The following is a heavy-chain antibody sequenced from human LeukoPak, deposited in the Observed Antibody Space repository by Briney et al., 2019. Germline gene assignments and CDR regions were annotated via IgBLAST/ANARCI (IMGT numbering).Heavy chain of an antibody. D-gene: IGHD3-10*01. CDR2: IKQDGSEK. CDR3: AKDHYWFGESTYYFDY. V-gene: IGHV3-30*02. Sequence: PGGSLRLSCAASGFTFLSYGMHWVRQAPGKGLEWVANIKQDGSEKYYVDSVKGRFTISRDNSKNTLYLQMNSLRAEDTAVYYCAKDHYWFGESTYYFDYWGQGTLVTVSS. CDR1: GFTFLSYG. J-gene: IGHJ4*02.